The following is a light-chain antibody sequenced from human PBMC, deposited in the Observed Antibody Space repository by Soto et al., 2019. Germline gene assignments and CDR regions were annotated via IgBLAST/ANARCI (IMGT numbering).Light chain of an antibody. CDR1: QSISSY. CDR2: AAS. Sequence: DIQMTQSPSSLSASVGDRVTITCRPSQSISSYLNWYQQKPGKAPKLLIYAASSLQSGVPSRFSGSGSGTDFTLTISSLQPEDSAAYYCQQSYNTSWTFGQGTKVEIK. J-gene: IGKJ1*01. CDR3: QQSYNTSWT. V-gene: IGKV1-39*01.